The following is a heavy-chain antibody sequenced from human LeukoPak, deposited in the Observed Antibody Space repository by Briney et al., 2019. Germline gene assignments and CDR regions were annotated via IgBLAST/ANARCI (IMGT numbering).Heavy chain of an antibody. CDR1: GGTFSSYA. V-gene: IGHV1-69*04. CDR2: IIPILGIA. D-gene: IGHD2-15*01. J-gene: IGHJ5*02. CDR3: ARDLSGGDLNWFDP. Sequence: GASVKVSCKASGGTFSSYAISWVRQAPGQGLEWMGRIIPILGIANYAQKFQGRVTITADKSTSTAYMELSSLRSEDTAVYYCARDLSGGDLNWFDPWGQGTLVTVSS.